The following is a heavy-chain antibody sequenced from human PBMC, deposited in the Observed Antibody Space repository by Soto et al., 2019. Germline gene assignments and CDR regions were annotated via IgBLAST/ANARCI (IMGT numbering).Heavy chain of an antibody. V-gene: IGHV3-9*01. Sequence: EVQLVESGGGLVQPGRSLRLSCAASGFTFDDYAMHWVRQAPGKGLEWVSGISWNSGSIGYADSVKGRFTISRDNAKNSLYLQMNTLRPEDTALYYCAKSLGIPAAGSHYYYMDVWGKGTTVTVSS. J-gene: IGHJ6*03. CDR1: GFTFDDYA. CDR3: AKSLGIPAAGSHYYYMDV. CDR2: ISWNSGSI. D-gene: IGHD6-13*01.